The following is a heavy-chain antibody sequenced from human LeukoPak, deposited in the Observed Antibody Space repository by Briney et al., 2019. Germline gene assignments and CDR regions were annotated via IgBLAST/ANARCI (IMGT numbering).Heavy chain of an antibody. CDR2: IYYSGST. D-gene: IGHD2-2*02. CDR1: GGSISSYY. CDR3: ARGLPAIGYYFGY. V-gene: IGHV4-59*01. J-gene: IGHJ4*02. Sequence: SETLSLTCTVSGGSISSYYWSWIRQPPGKGLEWIGYIYYSGSTNYNPSLKSRVTISVDTSKNQFSLKLSSVTAADTAVYYCARGLPAIGYYFGYWGQGTLVTVSS.